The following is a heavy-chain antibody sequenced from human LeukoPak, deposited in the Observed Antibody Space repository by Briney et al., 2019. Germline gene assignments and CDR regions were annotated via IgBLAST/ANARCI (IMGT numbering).Heavy chain of an antibody. CDR3: ARDGYCSGGSCYSGGENYYGMDV. CDR1: GYTFTIYG. V-gene: IGHV1-18*01. D-gene: IGHD2-15*01. CDR2: ISAYIGNT. Sequence: ASVKVSCKASGYTFTIYGISWVRQAPRQGLEWMGWISAYIGNTNYAQKLQGRGTMSTHTSTSTAYMELRSLRSDDTAVYYCARDGYCSGGSCYSGGENYYGMDVWGQGTTVTVSS. J-gene: IGHJ6*02.